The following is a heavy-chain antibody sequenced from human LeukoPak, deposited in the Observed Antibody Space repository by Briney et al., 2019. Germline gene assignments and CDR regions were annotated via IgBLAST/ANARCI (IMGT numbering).Heavy chain of an antibody. J-gene: IGHJ4*02. D-gene: IGHD3-10*01. Sequence: PSETLSLTCTVSGGSISSYYWSWIRQPPGKGLEWIGYIYYSGSTNYNPSLKSRVTISVDTSKNQFSLKLSSVTAADTVVYYCARGPYGSGSQTFDYWGQGTLVTVSS. CDR2: IYYSGST. CDR3: ARGPYGSGSQTFDY. V-gene: IGHV4-59*01. CDR1: GGSISSYY.